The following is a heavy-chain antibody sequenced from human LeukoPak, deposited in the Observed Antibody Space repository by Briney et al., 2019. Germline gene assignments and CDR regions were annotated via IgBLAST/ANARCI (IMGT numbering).Heavy chain of an antibody. CDR1: GFIFSTYS. D-gene: IGHD2-2*01. V-gene: IGHV3-48*04. CDR2: ISSSSSTI. CDR3: ARERPDCSSTSCYHYFDY. Sequence: PGGSLRLSRAASGFIFSTYSMNWVRQAPGKGLEWVSYISSSSSTIYYADSVKGRFTISRDNAKNSLYLQMNSLRAEDTAVYYCARERPDCSSTSCYHYFDYWGQGTLVTVSS. J-gene: IGHJ4*02.